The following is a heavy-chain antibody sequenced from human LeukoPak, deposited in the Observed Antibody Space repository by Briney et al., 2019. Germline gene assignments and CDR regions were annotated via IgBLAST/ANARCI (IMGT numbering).Heavy chain of an antibody. J-gene: IGHJ3*02. CDR1: GGSISSGGYS. Sequence: PSETLSLTCTVSGGSISSGGYSWSWIRQHPGKGLEWIGYIYYSGSTYYNPSLKSRVTISVDTSKNQFSLKLSSVTAADTAVYYCARDLSVYYDSSGYYSAAFDIWGQGTMVTVSS. V-gene: IGHV4-31*03. D-gene: IGHD3-22*01. CDR3: ARDLSVYYDSSGYYSAAFDI. CDR2: IYYSGST.